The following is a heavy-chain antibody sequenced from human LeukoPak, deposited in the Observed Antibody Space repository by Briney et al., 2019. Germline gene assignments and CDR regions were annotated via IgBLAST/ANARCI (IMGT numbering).Heavy chain of an antibody. CDR1: GFTFSNYS. CDR3: ARGRGRRYVY. V-gene: IGHV3-48*04. D-gene: IGHD2-15*01. CDR2: ISSSSSTI. Sequence: GGSLRLSCAASGFTFSNYSMNWVRQAPGKGLEWVSYISSSSSTIYYADSVKGRFTISRDNAKNSLYLQMNSLRAEDTAVYYCARGRGRRYVYWGQGTLVTVSS. J-gene: IGHJ4*02.